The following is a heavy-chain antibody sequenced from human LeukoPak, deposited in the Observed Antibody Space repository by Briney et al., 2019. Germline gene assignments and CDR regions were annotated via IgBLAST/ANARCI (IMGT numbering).Heavy chain of an antibody. Sequence: ASETLSLTCTVSGGSISSSSYYWGWIRQPPGKGLEWIGSIYYSGSTYYNPSLKSRVTISVGTSKNQFSLKLSSVTAADTAVYYCASLEMATWAFDIWGQGTTVTVSS. CDR1: GGSISSSSYY. V-gene: IGHV4-39*07. CDR3: ASLEMATWAFDI. D-gene: IGHD5-24*01. CDR2: IYYSGST. J-gene: IGHJ3*02.